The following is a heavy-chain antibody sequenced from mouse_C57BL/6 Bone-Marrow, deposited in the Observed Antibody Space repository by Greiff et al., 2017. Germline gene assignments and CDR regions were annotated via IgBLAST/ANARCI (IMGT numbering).Heavy chain of an antibody. CDR1: GYTFTSYG. J-gene: IGHJ3*01. D-gene: IGHD3-1*01. CDR3: ARVTRTTGYAY. V-gene: IGHV1-81*01. Sequence: VQLQQSGAELARPGASVKLSCKASGYTFTSYGISWVKQRTGQGLEWIGEIYPRSGNIYYNEKFKGKVTLTTDKSSSTAYMELRSLKSEDSAVYFCARVTRTTGYAYWGQGTLVTVSA. CDR2: IYPRSGNI.